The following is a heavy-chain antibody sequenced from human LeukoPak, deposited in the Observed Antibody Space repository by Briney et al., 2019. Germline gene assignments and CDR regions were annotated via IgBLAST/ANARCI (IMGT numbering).Heavy chain of an antibody. V-gene: IGHV1-2*02. CDR2: INPNSGGT. CDR3: ARGPFATGGNWFDP. Sequence: GASVKVSCKASGYTFTGYYMHWVRQAPGHGLEWMGWINPNSGGTNYAQKFQGRVTMTRDTSISTAYMELSRLRSDDTAVYYCARGPFATGGNWFDPWGQGTLVTVSS. D-gene: IGHD1-26*01. CDR1: GYTFTGYY. J-gene: IGHJ5*02.